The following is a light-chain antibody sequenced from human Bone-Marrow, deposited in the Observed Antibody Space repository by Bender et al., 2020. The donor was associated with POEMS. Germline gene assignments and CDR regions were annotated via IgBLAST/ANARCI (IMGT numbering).Light chain of an antibody. J-gene: IGLJ3*02. CDR3: AVWDDSLNGWV. CDR1: SSNIGAGHD. V-gene: IGLV1-40*01. Sequence: QSVLTQPPSVSGAPGQRVTISCSGSSSNIGAGHDVHWYQQLPGTAPKLLIYSSHRRPSEVPDRFSGSRSGTSASLAISGLQSEDEADYYCAVWDDSLNGWVFGGGTKLTVL. CDR2: SSH.